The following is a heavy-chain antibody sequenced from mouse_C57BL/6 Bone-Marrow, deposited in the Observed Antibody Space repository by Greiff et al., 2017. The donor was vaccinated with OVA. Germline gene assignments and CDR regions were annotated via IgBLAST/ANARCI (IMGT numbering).Heavy chain of an antibody. Sequence: EVQLQQSGPELVKPGASVKISCKASGYTFTDYYMNWVKQSHGKSLEWIGDINPNNGGTSYNQKFKGKATLTVDKSSSTAYMGLRSLTSEDSAVYYCARDCGRSHWYFDVWGTGTTVTVSS. CDR3: ARDCGRSHWYFDV. V-gene: IGHV1-26*01. CDR2: INPNNGGT. J-gene: IGHJ1*03. CDR1: GYTFTDYY. D-gene: IGHD1-1*01.